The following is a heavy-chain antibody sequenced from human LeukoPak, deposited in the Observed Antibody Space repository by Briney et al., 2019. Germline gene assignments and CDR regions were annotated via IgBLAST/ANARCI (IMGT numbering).Heavy chain of an antibody. Sequence: PSETLSLTCTVSGGSISSYYWSWIRQPPGKGLEWLGFIYNTGNTNYNPSLKSRVTISLDTSKNQFSLSLSSVTAADTAVYYCARPGGRDHGGNSVAFDIWGQGTMVTVSS. D-gene: IGHD4-23*01. CDR2: IYNTGNT. CDR1: GGSISSYY. J-gene: IGHJ3*02. V-gene: IGHV4-59*08. CDR3: ARPGGRDHGGNSVAFDI.